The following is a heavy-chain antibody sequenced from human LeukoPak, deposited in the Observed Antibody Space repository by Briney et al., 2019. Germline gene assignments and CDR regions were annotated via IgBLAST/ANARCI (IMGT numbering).Heavy chain of an antibody. CDR1: GGSISSYY. CDR3: ARGGSYRSFDY. V-gene: IGHV4-59*01. J-gene: IGHJ4*02. CDR2: IYYSGST. D-gene: IGHD3-16*02. Sequence: PSETLSLTCTVSGGSISSYYWSWIRQPPGKGLEWIGYIYYSGSTNYNPSLKSRVTISVDTSKNQFYLKLSSVTAADTAVFYCARGGSYRSFDYWGQGTLVTVSS.